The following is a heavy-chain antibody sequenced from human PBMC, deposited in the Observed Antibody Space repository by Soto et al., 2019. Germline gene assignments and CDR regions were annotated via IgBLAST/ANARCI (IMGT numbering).Heavy chain of an antibody. J-gene: IGHJ6*03. CDR1: GGTFSSYT. D-gene: IGHD2-2*01. CDR3: ARDRADLGYCSSTSCYSGSMDV. V-gene: IGHV1-69*04. CDR2: IIPILGIA. Sequence: SVKVSCKASGGTFSSYTISWVRQAPGQGLEWMGRIIPILGIANYAQKFQGRVTITADKSTSTAYMELSSLGSEDTAVYYCARDRADLGYCSSTSCYSGSMDVWGKGTTVTVSS.